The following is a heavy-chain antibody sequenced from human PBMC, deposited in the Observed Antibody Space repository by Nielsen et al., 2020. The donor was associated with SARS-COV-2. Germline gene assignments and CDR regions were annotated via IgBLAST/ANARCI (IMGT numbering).Heavy chain of an antibody. CDR3: VRIDMATISVDY. Sequence: SETLSLTCAVYGGSFSGYYWSWIRQPPGKGLEWIGEINHSGSTYYNPSLKSRVTISVDTSKNQFSLKVNSVTAADTAVYYCVRIDMATISVDYWGRGTLVTVSS. CDR2: INHSGST. J-gene: IGHJ4*02. CDR1: GGSFSGYY. D-gene: IGHD5-24*01. V-gene: IGHV4-34*01.